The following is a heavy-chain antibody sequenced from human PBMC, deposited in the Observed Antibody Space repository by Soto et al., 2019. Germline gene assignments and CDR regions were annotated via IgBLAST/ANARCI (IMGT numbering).Heavy chain of an antibody. CDR3: ARDHTYYYDGSGYYYFDY. V-gene: IGHV3-11*05. D-gene: IGHD3-22*01. CDR1: GFTFSDYY. CDR2: ISSSSTYT. J-gene: IGHJ4*02. Sequence: GGSLRLSCAVSGFTFSDYYMTWIRQAPGKGLEWVSYISSSSTYTNYADSVKGRFTISRDNTKNSLYLQMNSLRAEDTAVYYCARDHTYYYDGSGYYYFDYWGQGTLVTVSS.